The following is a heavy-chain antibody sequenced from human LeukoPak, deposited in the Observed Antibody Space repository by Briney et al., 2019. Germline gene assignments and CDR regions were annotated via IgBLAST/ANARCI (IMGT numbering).Heavy chain of an antibody. J-gene: IGHJ4*02. CDR3: ARYGFYYDSSGYHRPIDY. Sequence: GASVKVSCKASGYTFTSYGISWVRQAPGQGLEWMGWISAYNGNTNYAQKLQGRVTMTTDTSTSTAYMELRSLRSDDTAVYYCARYGFYYDSSGYHRPIDYWGQGTLVTVSS. CDR1: GYTFTSYG. D-gene: IGHD3-22*01. CDR2: ISAYNGNT. V-gene: IGHV1-18*01.